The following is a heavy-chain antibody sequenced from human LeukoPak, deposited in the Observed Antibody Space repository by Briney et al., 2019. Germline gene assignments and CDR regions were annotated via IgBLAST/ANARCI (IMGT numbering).Heavy chain of an antibody. CDR1: GFIFSPYW. Sequence: GGSLRLSCAASGFIFSPYWVTWVRQAPGMRLEWVANMKEDGGEKFYVDSVRGRFTISRDNAKNSVYLQMNSLRVEDTGVYYCARVRTEWYIDLWGRGTLVTVST. CDR3: ARVRTEWYIDL. CDR2: MKEDGGEK. D-gene: IGHD2-8*02. V-gene: IGHV3-7*01. J-gene: IGHJ2*01.